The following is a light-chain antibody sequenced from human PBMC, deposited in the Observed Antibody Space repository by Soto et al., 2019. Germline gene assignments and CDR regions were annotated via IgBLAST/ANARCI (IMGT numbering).Light chain of an antibody. CDR3: QQRGNWPPT. J-gene: IGKJ4*01. Sequence: EIVLTQSPATLSLSPGERATLSCRASQSVSRYLAWYQQKPGQDPRLLIYDASNRATGLPARFSGSESGTDFTLTISSLEPEDFAVYYCQQRGNWPPTFGGGTKVEIK. CDR1: QSVSRY. CDR2: DAS. V-gene: IGKV3-11*01.